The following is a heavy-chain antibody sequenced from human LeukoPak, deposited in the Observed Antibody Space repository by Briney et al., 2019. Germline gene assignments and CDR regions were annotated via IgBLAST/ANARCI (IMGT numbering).Heavy chain of an antibody. J-gene: IGHJ4*02. V-gene: IGHV4-30-4*01. Sequence: SQTLSLTCTVSGGSISSGDYYWSWIRQPPGKGLEWIGYIYYSGSTYYNPSLKSRVTISVDTSKNQFSLKLSSVTAADTAVYYCARSEYYYDSSGSRPLWYFDYWGQGTLVPVSS. CDR3: ARSEYYYDSSGSRPLWYFDY. D-gene: IGHD3-22*01. CDR2: IYYSGST. CDR1: GGSISSGDYY.